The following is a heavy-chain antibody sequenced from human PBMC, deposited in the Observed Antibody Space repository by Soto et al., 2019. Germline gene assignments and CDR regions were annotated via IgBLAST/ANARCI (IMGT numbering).Heavy chain of an antibody. J-gene: IGHJ3*02. V-gene: IGHV1-24*01. CDR3: ATALYYDFWSGYYMCAFDI. Sequence: ASVKLSCKVSGYTLTELSMHWVRQAPGKGLEWMGGFDPEDGETIYAQKFQGRVTMTEDTSTDTAYMELSSLRSEDTAVYYCATALYYDFWSGYYMCAFDIWGQGTMVTVSS. D-gene: IGHD3-3*01. CDR1: GYTLTELS. CDR2: FDPEDGET.